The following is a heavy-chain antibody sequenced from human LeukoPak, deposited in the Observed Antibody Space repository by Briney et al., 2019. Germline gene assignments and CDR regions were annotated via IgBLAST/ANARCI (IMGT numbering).Heavy chain of an antibody. Sequence: SETLSLTCTVSGGSISSYYWSWIRQPPGKGLEWIGYLYYGGSTNYNPSLKSRVTISVDTSKNQFSLKLSSVTAADTAVYYCAGLVGRYSSGLYYYYFDYWGQGTLVTVSS. J-gene: IGHJ4*02. CDR3: AGLVGRYSSGLYYYYFDY. V-gene: IGHV4-59*12. D-gene: IGHD3-22*01. CDR2: LYYGGST. CDR1: GGSISSYY.